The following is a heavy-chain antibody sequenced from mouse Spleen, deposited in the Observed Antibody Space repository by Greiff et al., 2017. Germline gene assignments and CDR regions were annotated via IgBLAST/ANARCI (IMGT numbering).Heavy chain of an antibody. CDR3: AYGEGFAY. V-gene: IGHV1-52*01. CDR2: IDPSDSET. D-gene: IGHD2-13*01. J-gene: IGHJ3*01. CDR1: GYTFTSYW. Sequence: VKLQESGAELVRPGSSVKLSCKASGYTFTSYWMHWVKQRPIQGLEWIGNIDPSDSETHYNQKFKDKATLTVDKSSSTAYMQLSSLTSEDSAVYYCAYGEGFAYWGQGTLVTVSA.